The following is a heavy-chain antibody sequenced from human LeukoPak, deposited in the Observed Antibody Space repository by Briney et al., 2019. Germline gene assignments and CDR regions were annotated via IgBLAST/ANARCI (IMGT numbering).Heavy chain of an antibody. CDR1: GLTVSSNY. Sequence: GGALRLSCAVSGLTVSSNYMSWVRQAPGKGLEWVSVIYSGGSPYYADPVKGRFTISRDNAKNSLYLQMNSLRAEVTAVYYCARDGYCSSTSCYEPAYYYYYMDVWGKGTTVTVSS. CDR3: ARDGYCSSTSCYEPAYYYYYMDV. D-gene: IGHD2-2*01. CDR2: IYSGGSP. V-gene: IGHV3-53*01. J-gene: IGHJ6*03.